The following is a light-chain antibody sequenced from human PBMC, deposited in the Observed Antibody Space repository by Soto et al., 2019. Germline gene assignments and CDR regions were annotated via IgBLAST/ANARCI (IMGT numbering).Light chain of an antibody. CDR1: QGIRRD. J-gene: IGKJ1*01. Sequence: DVQLTQSPSFLSASVGDRVTITCRASQGIRRDLAWYQQERGKAPKLLIYSATNLQSGVPSRFSGGASGTEFTLTISSLQPEDFATYYCQRLDGYPRTFGQGTKVEVK. V-gene: IGKV1-9*01. CDR3: QRLDGYPRT. CDR2: SAT.